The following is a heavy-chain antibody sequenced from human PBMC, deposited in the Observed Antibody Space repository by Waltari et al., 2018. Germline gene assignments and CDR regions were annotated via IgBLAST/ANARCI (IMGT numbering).Heavy chain of an antibody. CDR2: ISNDGTNK. J-gene: IGHJ4*02. Sequence: QVQLVESGGGVVQPGRSLRLSCAASGFIFSNYAVHWVRQAPGKGLEWVTKISNDGTNKYYADSGKGRFTISRDNSKNTLYLQMNSLRPDDTAVYYCARDSDSSGWYIDYWGQGTLVTVSS. D-gene: IGHD6-19*01. CDR1: GFIFSNYA. V-gene: IGHV3-30*01. CDR3: ARDSDSSGWYIDY.